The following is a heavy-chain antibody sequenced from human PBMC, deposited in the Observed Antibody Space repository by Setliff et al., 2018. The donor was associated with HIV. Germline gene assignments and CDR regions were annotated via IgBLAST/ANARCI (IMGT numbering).Heavy chain of an antibody. CDR1: GGSINSYY. J-gene: IGHJ4*02. Sequence: PSETLSLTCTVSGGSINSYYWSWIRQPPGKGLEWIGNIDYSGSTNYKPSLKNRVTISVDMSKNQFSLKLSSVTAADTAVYYCARHGRSYYSDSGLDYWGQGTPVTVSS. CDR3: ARHGRSYYSDSGLDY. V-gene: IGHV4-59*08. D-gene: IGHD3-10*01. CDR2: IDYSGST.